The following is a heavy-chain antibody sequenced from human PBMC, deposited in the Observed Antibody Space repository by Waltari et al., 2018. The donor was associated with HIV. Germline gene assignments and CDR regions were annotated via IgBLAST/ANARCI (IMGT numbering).Heavy chain of an antibody. V-gene: IGHV4-61*02. J-gene: IGHJ4*02. Sequence: QVQLQESGPGLVKPSQTLSLPCTVSGGSISSGSYYWSWIRQPAGKGLEWIGRIYTSGSTNYNPSLKSRVTISVDTSKNQFSLKLSSVTAADTAVYYCARDLYAGVDYWGQGTLVTVSS. CDR2: IYTSGST. CDR1: GGSISSGSYY. D-gene: IGHD3-16*01. CDR3: ARDLYAGVDY.